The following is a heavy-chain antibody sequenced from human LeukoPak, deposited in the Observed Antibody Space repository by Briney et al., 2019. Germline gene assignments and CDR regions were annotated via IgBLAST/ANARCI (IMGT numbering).Heavy chain of an antibody. D-gene: IGHD2-2*01. CDR1: GFIFSSYW. Sequence: GGSLRLSCTASGFIFSSYWMTWVRQAPGKGLEWVANIKQDGNEKYYVDSVNGRFTISRDNAQNSLYLQMNSLRADDTAVYYCARKLGYCTGASCYVDYWGQGTLVTVSS. CDR3: ARKLGYCTGASCYVDY. J-gene: IGHJ4*02. CDR2: IKQDGNEK. V-gene: IGHV3-7*03.